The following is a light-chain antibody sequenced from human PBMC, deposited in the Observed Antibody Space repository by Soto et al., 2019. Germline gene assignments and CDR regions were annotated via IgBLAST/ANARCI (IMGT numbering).Light chain of an antibody. CDR2: EVS. CDR1: SSDVGGYNY. Sequence: QSALTQPASVXXSPXXXXTISCTGTSSDVGGYNYVSWYQQHPGKAPKLMIFEVSNRPSGVSNRFSGSKSGNTASLTISGLQAEDEADYYCSSYTSSSTVFGTGTKVTVL. J-gene: IGLJ1*01. V-gene: IGLV2-14*01. CDR3: SSYTSSSTV.